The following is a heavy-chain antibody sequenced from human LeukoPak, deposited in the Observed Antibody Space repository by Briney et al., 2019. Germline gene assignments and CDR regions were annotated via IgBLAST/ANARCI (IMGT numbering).Heavy chain of an antibody. D-gene: IGHD4-17*01. V-gene: IGHV4-31*03. CDR3: ARDYGDYFRWFDP. CDR1: GDSISSGGYH. CDR2: ISYSGST. Sequence: SQSLSLTCTVSGDSISSGGYHWKWIRQHPGKGLERIGYISYSGSTYYNPSLKSRVNISMDTSKNQFSLSLTSVTAADTAVYYCARDYGDYFRWFDPWGQGTLVTVSS. J-gene: IGHJ5*02.